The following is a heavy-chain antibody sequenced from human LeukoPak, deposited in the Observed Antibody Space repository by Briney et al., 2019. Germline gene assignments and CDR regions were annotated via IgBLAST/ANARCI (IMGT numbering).Heavy chain of an antibody. Sequence: PGRSLRLSCAASGFTFSSYGMHWVRQAPGKGLEWVAVIWYDGSNKYYADSVKGRFTISRDNSKNTLYLQMNSLRAEDTAVYYCARAYFDWIFTPWGFDYWGQGTLVTVSS. J-gene: IGHJ4*02. D-gene: IGHD3-9*01. CDR2: IWYDGSNK. CDR3: ARAYFDWIFTPWGFDY. V-gene: IGHV3-33*01. CDR1: GFTFSSYG.